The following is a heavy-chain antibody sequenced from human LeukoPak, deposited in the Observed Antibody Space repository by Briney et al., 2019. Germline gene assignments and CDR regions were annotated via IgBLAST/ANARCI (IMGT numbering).Heavy chain of an antibody. V-gene: IGHV3-73*01. CDR2: IRSKANSYAT. CDR3: TRLISSSWYHWFDP. D-gene: IGHD6-13*01. J-gene: IGHJ5*02. CDR1: GFTFSGSA. Sequence: GGSLRLSCAASGFTFSGSAMHWVRQASGKGLEWVGRIRSKANSYATAYAASVKGRFTISRDDSKNTAYLQMNSLKTEDTAVYYCTRLISSSWYHWFDPWGQGTLVTVSS.